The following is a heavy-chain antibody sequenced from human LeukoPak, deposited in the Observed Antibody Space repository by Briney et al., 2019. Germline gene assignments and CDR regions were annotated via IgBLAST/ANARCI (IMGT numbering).Heavy chain of an antibody. Sequence: ASAKVSCKASGYTFTSYAMNWVRQAPGQGLEWMGWINTNTGNPTYAQGFTGRFVFSLDTSVSTAYLQISSLKAEDTAVYYCARYYYDSSGYLGDAFDIWGQGTMVTVSS. V-gene: IGHV7-4-1*02. CDR1: GYTFTSYA. CDR2: INTNTGNP. J-gene: IGHJ3*02. D-gene: IGHD3-22*01. CDR3: ARYYYDSSGYLGDAFDI.